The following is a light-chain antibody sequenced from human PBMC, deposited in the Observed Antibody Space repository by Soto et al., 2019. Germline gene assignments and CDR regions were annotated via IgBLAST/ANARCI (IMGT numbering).Light chain of an antibody. V-gene: IGLV2-14*03. J-gene: IGLJ2*01. CDR2: DFN. CDR3: TSWTTSTTMI. CDR1: RSDIGAYNF. Sequence: QSALTQPASVSGSPGQSITISCTGTRSDIGAYNFVSWYQQHPGEVPKLILYDFNVRPSGVSNRFSGSKSGNTASLTISGLQAEDEADYYCTSWTTSTTMIFGGGTKLTVL.